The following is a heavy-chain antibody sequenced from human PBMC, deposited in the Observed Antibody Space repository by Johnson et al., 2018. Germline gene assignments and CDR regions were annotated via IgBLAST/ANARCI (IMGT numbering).Heavy chain of an antibody. CDR1: GFTFSSYG. CDR2: IWYDGSNK. CDR3: AKGTQGYCSGGSCYIDAFDI. J-gene: IGHJ3*02. D-gene: IGHD2-15*01. V-gene: IGHV3-33*06. Sequence: QVQLVQSGGGVVQPGRSLRLSCAASGFTFSSYGMHWVRQAPGTGLEWVAVIWYDGSNKYYADSVTGRFTISRDNSTNPLYLQMNSLRAEDTAVYYCAKGTQGYCSGGSCYIDAFDIWGQGTMVTVSS.